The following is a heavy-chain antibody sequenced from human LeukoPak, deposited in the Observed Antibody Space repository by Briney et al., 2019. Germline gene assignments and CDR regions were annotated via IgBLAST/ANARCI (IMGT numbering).Heavy chain of an antibody. CDR1: GFTFSSYA. Sequence: GGSLRLSCAASGFTFSSYAMHWVRQAPGKGLGWVAVISYDGSNKYYADSVKGRFTISRDNSKNTLYLQMNSLRAEDTAVYYCARVEGSGSYHNPDYWGQGTLVTVSS. CDR2: ISYDGSNK. V-gene: IGHV3-30*04. D-gene: IGHD3-10*01. CDR3: ARVEGSGSYHNPDY. J-gene: IGHJ4*02.